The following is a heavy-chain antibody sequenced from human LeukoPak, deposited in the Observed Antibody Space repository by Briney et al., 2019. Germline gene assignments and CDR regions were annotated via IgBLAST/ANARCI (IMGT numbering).Heavy chain of an antibody. V-gene: IGHV4-59*01. CDR2: IYYSGST. J-gene: IGHJ5*02. CDR1: GGSISNYY. Sequence: SETLSLTCTVSGGSISNYYWSWIRQPPGKELEYIGYIYYSGSTNYNPSLKSRVTISVDTSKNQFSLKLSSVTAADTAVYYCARGGRGDIVVVPAAIRNWFDPWGQGTLVTVSS. CDR3: ARGGRGDIVVVPAAIRNWFDP. D-gene: IGHD2-2*02.